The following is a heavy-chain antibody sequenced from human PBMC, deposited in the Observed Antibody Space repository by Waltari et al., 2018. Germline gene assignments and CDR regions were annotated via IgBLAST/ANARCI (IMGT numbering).Heavy chain of an antibody. D-gene: IGHD2-21*01. Sequence: QVLLQQWGAGLLKPSETLSLTCAVYGGSFNFYYWSWIRQPPGEGLEWIGEITHSGSTTYNPSRKSRVSISVDTPNNQFSLKLTSVTAADTAAYYCARRGYCGIDCYSNYFDFWGQGTLVTVSS. CDR1: GGSFNFYY. CDR2: ITHSGST. CDR3: ARRGYCGIDCYSNYFDF. V-gene: IGHV4-34*01. J-gene: IGHJ4*02.